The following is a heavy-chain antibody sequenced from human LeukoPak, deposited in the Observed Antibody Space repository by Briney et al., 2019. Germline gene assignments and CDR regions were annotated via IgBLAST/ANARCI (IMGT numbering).Heavy chain of an antibody. CDR1: GGTFSIYA. D-gene: IGHD2-21*02. CDR3: ARMGTAGDY. Sequence: SVKVSCKASGGTFSIYAISWVRQAPGQGLGWMGGIIPIFGTANYAQKFQGRVTITADKPTSTAYMELSSLRSEDTAVYYCARMGTAGDYWGQGTLVTVSS. CDR2: IIPIFGTA. V-gene: IGHV1-69*06. J-gene: IGHJ4*02.